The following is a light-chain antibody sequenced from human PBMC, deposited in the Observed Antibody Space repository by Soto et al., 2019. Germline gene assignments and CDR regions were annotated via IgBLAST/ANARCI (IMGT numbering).Light chain of an antibody. CDR3: GTWDSSLRAGVV. V-gene: IGLV1-51*01. CDR2: DND. Sequence: QSVLTQPPSVSAAPGQRVTISCSGSSSNIGNNYVSWYQHLPGTAPKVLIYDNDKRSSGIPDRFSGSKSGTSATLDITGLQAGDEAEYYCGTWDSSLRAGVVFGGGTKLTVL. CDR1: SSNIGNNY. J-gene: IGLJ2*01.